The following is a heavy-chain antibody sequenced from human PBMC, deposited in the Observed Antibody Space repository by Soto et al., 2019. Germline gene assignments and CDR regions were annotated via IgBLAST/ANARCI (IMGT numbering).Heavy chain of an antibody. V-gene: IGHV1-18*01. D-gene: IGHD3-16*01. Sequence: QVQLVQSGAEVKKPGASVTVSCKASGYTFTTDGVSWVRQAPGQGLEWLGWINGYNGNAKYAENLQGRVTMTTDTSTSTAYMELRSLRSDDTAVYYCARMGDVPYYYYGMDVW. CDR2: INGYNGNA. CDR1: GYTFTTDG. CDR3: ARMGDVPYYYYGMDV. J-gene: IGHJ6*01.